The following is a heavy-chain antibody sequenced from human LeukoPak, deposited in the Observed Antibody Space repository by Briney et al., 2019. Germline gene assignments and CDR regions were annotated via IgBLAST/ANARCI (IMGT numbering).Heavy chain of an antibody. CDR2: IGTAGDT. CDR1: GFTFSSYD. V-gene: IGHV3-13*01. CDR3: ARGGYYYYMDV. Sequence: GGSLRLSCAASGFTFSSYDMHWVRQATGKGLEWVSAIGTAGDTYYPGSVKSRFTISRENAKNSLYLQMNSLRAGDTAVYYCARGGYYYYMDVWGKGTTVTVSS. J-gene: IGHJ6*03.